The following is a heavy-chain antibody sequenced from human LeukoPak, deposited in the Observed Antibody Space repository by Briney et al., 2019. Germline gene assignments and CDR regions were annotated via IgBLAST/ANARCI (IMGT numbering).Heavy chain of an antibody. D-gene: IGHD1-26*01. CDR3: AKQGGSGSYLSFDY. Sequence: GGSLRLSCAAPGFTFSTYAMTWVRQAPGKGLEWVSSVSNSGGSTYYADSVQGRFTISRDNSKNTLYLQMSSLRAEDTALYYCAKQGGSGSYLSFDYWGQGTLVTVSS. J-gene: IGHJ4*02. CDR2: VSNSGGST. CDR1: GFTFSTYA. V-gene: IGHV3-23*01.